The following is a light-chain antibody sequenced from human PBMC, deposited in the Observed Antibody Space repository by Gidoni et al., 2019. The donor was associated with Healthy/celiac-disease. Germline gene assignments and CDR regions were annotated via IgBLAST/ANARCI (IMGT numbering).Light chain of an antibody. Sequence: SYVLTPPHSVSVAPGKTARITCGGNNSGSKSVHWYQQKPGQAPVLVIYYDSDRPSGIPERFSGSNSGNTATLTISRVEAGDEADYYCQVWDSSSDHVVCGGGTKLTVL. J-gene: IGLJ2*01. CDR1: NSGSKS. V-gene: IGLV3-21*04. CDR2: YDS. CDR3: QVWDSSSDHVV.